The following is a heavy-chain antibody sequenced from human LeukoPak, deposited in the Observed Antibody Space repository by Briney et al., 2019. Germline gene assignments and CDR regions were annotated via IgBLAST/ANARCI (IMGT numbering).Heavy chain of an antibody. V-gene: IGHV3-7*01. D-gene: IGHD2-2*01. J-gene: IGHJ4*02. CDR2: IKQDVSEK. CDR1: GFTFSTYW. Sequence: GGSLRLSCAASGFTFSTYWMSWVRQAPGKGLEWVANIKQDVSEKYYVDSVKGRFTISRDNAKNSLYLQMNSLRAEDTAVYYCARVRKDIVVVPGAMRDTYYFDYWGQGTLVTVSS. CDR3: ARVRKDIVVVPGAMRDTYYFDY.